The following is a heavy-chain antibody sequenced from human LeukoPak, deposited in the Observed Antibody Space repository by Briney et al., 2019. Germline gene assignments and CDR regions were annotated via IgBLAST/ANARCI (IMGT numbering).Heavy chain of an antibody. CDR2: ISGCNGNT. Sequence: ASVKVSCKASGYTFTTYGINWVRQAPGQGLEWMGWISGCNGNTYYEKSLQGRVTKTADTSTNTAYMELRSLRSDDTAVYYCARWYYYDSRGNSIDYGMDVWGQGTTVTVSS. CDR1: GYTFTTYG. CDR3: ARWYYYDSRGNSIDYGMDV. V-gene: IGHV1-18*01. D-gene: IGHD3-22*01. J-gene: IGHJ6*02.